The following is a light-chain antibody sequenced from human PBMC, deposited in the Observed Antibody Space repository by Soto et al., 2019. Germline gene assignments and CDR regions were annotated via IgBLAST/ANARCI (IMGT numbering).Light chain of an antibody. V-gene: IGLV2-14*01. CDR3: SSYTSSSTLEVV. Sequence: QSALTQPASVSGSPGQSITISCTGTSSDVGGYNYVSWYQQHPGKAPKLMIYDVSNRPSGVSNRFSGSKSGNTASLTISGLQAEAEAEYYCSSYTSSSTLEVVFGGGTKLTVL. CDR1: SSDVGGYNY. CDR2: DVS. J-gene: IGLJ2*01.